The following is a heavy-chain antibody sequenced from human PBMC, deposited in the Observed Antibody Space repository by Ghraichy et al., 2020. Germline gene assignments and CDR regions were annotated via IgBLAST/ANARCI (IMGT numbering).Heavy chain of an antibody. CDR3: ARGAMTTVTYYYYYYMDV. V-gene: IGHV4-34*01. CDR2: INHSGST. CDR1: GGSFSGYY. Sequence: SETLSLTCAVYGGSFSGYYWSWIRQPPGKGLEWIGEINHSGSTNYNPSLKSRVTISVDTSKNQFSLKLSSVTAADTAVYYCARGAMTTVTYYYYYYMDVWGKGTTVTVSS. D-gene: IGHD4-11*01. J-gene: IGHJ6*03.